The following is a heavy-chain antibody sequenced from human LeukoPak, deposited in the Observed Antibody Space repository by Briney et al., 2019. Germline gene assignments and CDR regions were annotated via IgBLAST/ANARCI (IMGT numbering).Heavy chain of an antibody. CDR2: IYYSGST. Sequence: SETLSLTCTVSGGSISSYYWSWIRQPPGKGLEWIGYIYYSGSTNYNPSLKSRVTISVDTSKNQFSLKLSSVTAADTAVYYCARSFTDNFFFENWGQGTLVTVSS. CDR1: GGSISSYY. V-gene: IGHV4-59*08. J-gene: IGHJ4*02. D-gene: IGHD1-1*01. CDR3: ARSFTDNFFFEN.